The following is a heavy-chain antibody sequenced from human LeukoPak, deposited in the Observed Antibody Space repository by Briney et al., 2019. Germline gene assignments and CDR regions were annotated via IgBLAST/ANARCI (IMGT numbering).Heavy chain of an antibody. D-gene: IGHD6-13*01. CDR2: IYCSGST. CDR1: GGSFSSYY. Sequence: PSESLSLTCTVSGGSFSSYYWSWIRQPPGKGLEWVGYIYCSGSTNYNPSLKSRVTISVDTSKNQFSLKLSSVTAADTAVYYCARRRLYSSSENCFDYWGQGTLVTVSS. V-gene: IGHV4-59*08. CDR3: ARRRLYSSSENCFDY. J-gene: IGHJ4*02.